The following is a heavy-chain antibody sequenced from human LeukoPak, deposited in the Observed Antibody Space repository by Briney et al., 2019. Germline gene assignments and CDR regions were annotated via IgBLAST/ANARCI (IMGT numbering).Heavy chain of an antibody. CDR2: ISAYNGNT. CDR1: GGAFHTHV. J-gene: IGHJ6*02. V-gene: IGHV1-18*01. CDR3: AREDAQLFPGYYDFWSGYPTVGHGMDV. D-gene: IGHD3-3*01. Sequence: ASVKVSCKASGGAFHTHVIHWVRQAPGRGLEWMGWISAYNGNTNYAQKLQGRVTMTTDTSTSTAYMELRSLRSDDTAVYYCAREDAQLFPGYYDFWSGYPTVGHGMDVWGQGTTVTVSS.